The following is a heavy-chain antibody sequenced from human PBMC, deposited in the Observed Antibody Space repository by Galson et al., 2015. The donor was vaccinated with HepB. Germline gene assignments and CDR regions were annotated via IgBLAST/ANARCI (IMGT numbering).Heavy chain of an antibody. Sequence: SVKVSCKASGYTFTSYYMHWVRQAPGQGLEWMGIINPSGGSTSYAQKFQGRVTMTRDTSTSTVYMELSSLRSEDTAVYYCARGGGVLRYFDWSPATSWFDPWGQGTLVTVSS. V-gene: IGHV1-46*01. D-gene: IGHD3-9*01. CDR1: GYTFTSYY. J-gene: IGHJ5*02. CDR3: ARGGGVLRYFDWSPATSWFDP. CDR2: INPSGGST.